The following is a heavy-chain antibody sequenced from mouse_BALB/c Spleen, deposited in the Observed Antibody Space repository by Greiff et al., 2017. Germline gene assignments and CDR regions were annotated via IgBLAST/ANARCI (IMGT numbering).Heavy chain of an antibody. CDR2: ISTYYGDA. CDR3: ARRGYDYYAMDY. Sequence: QVQLQQSGAELVRPGVSVKISCKGSGYTFTDYAMHWVKQSHAKSLEWIGVISTYYGDASYNQKFKGKATMTVDKSSSTAYMELARLTSEDSAIYYCARRGYDYYAMDYWGQGTSVTVSS. V-gene: IGHV1S137*01. CDR1: GYTFTDYA. J-gene: IGHJ4*01.